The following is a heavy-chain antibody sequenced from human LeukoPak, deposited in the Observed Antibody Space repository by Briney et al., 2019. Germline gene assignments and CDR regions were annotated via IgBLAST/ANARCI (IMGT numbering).Heavy chain of an antibody. CDR3: ARDWRFGEGLLVWGMDV. J-gene: IGHJ6*02. Sequence: ASVKVSCKASGYTCTGYYMHWVRQAPGQGLEWMGWINPNSGGTNYAQKFQGRVTMTRDTSISTAYMELSRLRSDDTAVYYCARDWRFGEGLLVWGMDVWGQGTTVTVSS. V-gene: IGHV1-2*02. CDR2: INPNSGGT. CDR1: GYTCTGYY. D-gene: IGHD3-10*01.